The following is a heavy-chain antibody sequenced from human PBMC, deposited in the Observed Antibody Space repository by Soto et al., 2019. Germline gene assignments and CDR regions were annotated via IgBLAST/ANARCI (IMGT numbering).Heavy chain of an antibody. CDR1: GGSISSSSYY. D-gene: IGHD3-10*01. Sequence: SETLSLTCTVSGGSISSSSYYWGWIRQPPGRGLEWIGYFYDSGSSHYNPSLESRVTISEDTSKNQFSLKLSSVTAADTAVYYCARAPRGNYGYPSYFDYWGQGTLVTVSS. CDR3: ARAPRGNYGYPSYFDY. V-gene: IGHV4-61*05. CDR2: FYDSGSS. J-gene: IGHJ4*02.